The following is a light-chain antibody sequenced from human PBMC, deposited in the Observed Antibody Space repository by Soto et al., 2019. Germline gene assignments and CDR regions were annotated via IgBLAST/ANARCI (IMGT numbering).Light chain of an antibody. J-gene: IGKJ1*01. CDR2: GAS. CDR3: QQYDGWPRT. Sequence: EIVLTQPPATLSLSPGERATLSCRASQSVSSYLAWYQQKPGQAPRLLISGASSRATGIPDRFSGWGSGTDFTLTISRLEPEDFALYYCQQYDGWPRTFGQGTKVDIK. V-gene: IGKV3-20*01. CDR1: QSVSSY.